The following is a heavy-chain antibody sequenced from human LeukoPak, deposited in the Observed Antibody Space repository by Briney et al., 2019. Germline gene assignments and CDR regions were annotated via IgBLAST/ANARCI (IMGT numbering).Heavy chain of an antibody. CDR3: ARTPPPPGIVVVPAARLGPWFDP. D-gene: IGHD2-2*01. CDR2: ISSSGSTI. CDR1: GFTFSDYY. J-gene: IGHJ5*02. Sequence: GGSLRLSCAASGFTFSDYYMSWIRQAPGKGLEWVSYISSSGSTIYYADSVKGRFTISRDNAKNSLYLQMNRLRAEDTAVYYCARTPPPPGIVVVPAARLGPWFDPWGQGTLVTVSS. V-gene: IGHV3-11*01.